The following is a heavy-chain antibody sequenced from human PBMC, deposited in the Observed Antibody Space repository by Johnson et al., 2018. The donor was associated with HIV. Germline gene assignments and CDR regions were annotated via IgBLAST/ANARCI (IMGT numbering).Heavy chain of an antibody. J-gene: IGHJ3*02. CDR3: ARETPGPYFDWSDDAFDI. Sequence: VQLVESGGGLVKPGGSLRLSCAESGFTFSSYGMHWVRQAPGKGLEWVAVISYDGSNKYYADSVKGRFTISSDNSKNTLYLQMNSLRAEDTAVYYCARETPGPYFDWSDDAFDIWGQGTMVTVSS. V-gene: IGHV3-33*05. CDR1: GFTFSSYG. CDR2: ISYDGSNK. D-gene: IGHD3-9*01.